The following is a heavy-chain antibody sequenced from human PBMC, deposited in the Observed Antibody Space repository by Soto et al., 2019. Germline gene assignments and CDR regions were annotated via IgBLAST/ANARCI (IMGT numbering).Heavy chain of an antibody. Sequence: QVQLQESGPGLVKPSGTLSLTCAVSGGSISSSNWWSWVRQTPGKGLEWIGEIYHSGSTNYNTSLNSRVTISVEKSKTQFSLKLSSVSAADTAVYYCARERAFGESSPGYYYYGMDVWGQGTTVTVSS. CDR1: GGSISSSNW. J-gene: IGHJ6*02. V-gene: IGHV4-4*02. D-gene: IGHD3-10*01. CDR2: IYHSGST. CDR3: ARERAFGESSPGYYYYGMDV.